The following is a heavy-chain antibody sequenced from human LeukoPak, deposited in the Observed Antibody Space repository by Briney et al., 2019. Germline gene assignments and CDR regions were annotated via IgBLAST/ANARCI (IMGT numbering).Heavy chain of an antibody. CDR3: ARESSGYYYDY. D-gene: IGHD3-22*01. J-gene: IGHJ4*02. V-gene: IGHV3-21*01. Sequence: GGSLRLSCAASGFTFSSYSMNWVRQAPGKGLEWVSFISSSSRYIYYADSVKGRFTISRDNAKNSLYLQMNSLRAEDTAVYYCARESSGYYYDYWGQGTLVTVSS. CDR2: ISSSSRYI. CDR1: GFTFSSYS.